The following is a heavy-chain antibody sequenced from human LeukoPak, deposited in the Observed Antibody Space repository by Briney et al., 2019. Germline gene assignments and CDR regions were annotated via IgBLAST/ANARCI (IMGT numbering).Heavy chain of an antibody. D-gene: IGHD3-16*02. Sequence: GGSLRLSCAASGFTVSSNYMSWVRQAPGKGLEWVSVIYSGGSTYYADSVKGRFTISRDNSKNTLYLQMNSLRAEDTAVYYCAKELDYYDYVWGSYRPGGWFDPWGRGTLVTVSS. J-gene: IGHJ5*02. CDR2: IYSGGST. CDR1: GFTVSSNY. CDR3: AKELDYYDYVWGSYRPGGWFDP. V-gene: IGHV3-53*01.